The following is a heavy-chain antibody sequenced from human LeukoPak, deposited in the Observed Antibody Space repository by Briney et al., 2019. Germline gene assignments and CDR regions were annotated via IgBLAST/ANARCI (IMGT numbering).Heavy chain of an antibody. V-gene: IGHV4-4*02. CDR2: IYHSGST. Sequence: SETLSLTCAVSGGSISSSNWWSWVRQPPGKGLEWIGEIYHSGSTNYNPSLKSRVTISVDKSKNQFSLKLSSVTAADTAVYYRAREGAVAGHYYYGMDVWGKGTTVTVSS. J-gene: IGHJ6*04. CDR3: AREGAVAGHYYYGMDV. D-gene: IGHD6-19*01. CDR1: GGSISSSNW.